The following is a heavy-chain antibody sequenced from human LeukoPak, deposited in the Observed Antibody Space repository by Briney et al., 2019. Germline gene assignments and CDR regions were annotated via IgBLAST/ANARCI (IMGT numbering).Heavy chain of an antibody. CDR3: ARVWDYTVHYATSGDAFDI. J-gene: IGHJ3*02. V-gene: IGHV4-61*02. CDR2: IYTSGST. CDR1: GGSISSGSYY. Sequence: SQTLSLTCTVSGGSISSGSYYWSWIRQPAGKGLEWIGRIYTSGSTNYNPSLKSRVTISVDTSENQFSLKLSSVTAADTAVYYCARVWDYTVHYATSGDAFDIWGQGTMVTVSS. D-gene: IGHD3-22*01.